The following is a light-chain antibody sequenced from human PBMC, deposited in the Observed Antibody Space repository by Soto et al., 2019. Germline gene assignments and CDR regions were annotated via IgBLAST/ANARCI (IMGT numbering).Light chain of an antibody. CDR2: GAS. V-gene: IGKV3-20*01. CDR3: QQYGSSPYT. Sequence: EIVLTQSPGTLSLSPGERATLSCRASQSVSSSYLAWYQQNPGQAPRLLIYGASSRDTGIPDRFSGSVSGTDFTLTISRLEPEDFAVYYCQQYGSSPYTFGQGTKLEIK. J-gene: IGKJ2*01. CDR1: QSVSSSY.